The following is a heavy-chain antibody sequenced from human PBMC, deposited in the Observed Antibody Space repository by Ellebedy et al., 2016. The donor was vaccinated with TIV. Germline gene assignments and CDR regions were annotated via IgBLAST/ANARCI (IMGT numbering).Heavy chain of an antibody. CDR2: IVVGSGNT. V-gene: IGHV1-58*01. CDR1: GFAFISAA. D-gene: IGHD2-21*02. Sequence: ASVKVSCKASGFAFISAAVQWVRQARGQRLEWIGWIVVGSGNTDYAQKFQERVTITRDTSTSTAYMELSSLRSEDTAGYYCAAEYCGGDCYSIWHAFDIWGQGTMVTVSS. J-gene: IGHJ3*02. CDR3: AAEYCGGDCYSIWHAFDI.